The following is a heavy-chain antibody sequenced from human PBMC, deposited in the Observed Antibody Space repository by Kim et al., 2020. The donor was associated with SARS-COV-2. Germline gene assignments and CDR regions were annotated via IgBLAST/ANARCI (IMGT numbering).Heavy chain of an antibody. Sequence: VKGRVTIYRDNAKNSLYLQMNSLRDEDTAVYYCARDGDRFGEPHRSAFDIWGQGTMVTVSS. CDR3: ARDGDRFGEPHRSAFDI. V-gene: IGHV3-48*02. J-gene: IGHJ3*02. D-gene: IGHD3-10*01.